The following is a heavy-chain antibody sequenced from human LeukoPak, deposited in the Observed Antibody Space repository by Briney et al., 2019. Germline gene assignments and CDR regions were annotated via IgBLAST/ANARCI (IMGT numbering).Heavy chain of an antibody. Sequence: GGSLKLSWAASGFTFRYYYMSWIRQAPGKGLEWFSYISSSGSTIYYADSVKGRFTISRDNAKDSLYLQMNSLRAEDTAVYYCARVGRDSGSGSYYGIDYWGQGTLVTVSS. J-gene: IGHJ4*02. CDR3: ARVGRDSGSGSYYGIDY. CDR1: GFTFRYYY. D-gene: IGHD3-10*01. CDR2: ISSSGSTI. V-gene: IGHV3-11*01.